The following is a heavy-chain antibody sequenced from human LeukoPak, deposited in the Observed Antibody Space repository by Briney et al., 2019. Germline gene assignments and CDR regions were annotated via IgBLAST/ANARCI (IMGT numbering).Heavy chain of an antibody. V-gene: IGHV3-48*01. D-gene: IGHD2-2*01. CDR1: GFTFSSCS. CDR2: IRSSSSTI. CDR3: ASGMWGYCSTTSCPLDY. Sequence: PGGSLRLSCAASGFTFSSCSMNWVRQAPGKGLEWVSYIRSSSSTIYYADSAKGRFTISRDNAKNSLYLQMNSLRAEDTAVYYCASGMWGYCSTTSCPLDYWGQGTLVTVSS. J-gene: IGHJ4*02.